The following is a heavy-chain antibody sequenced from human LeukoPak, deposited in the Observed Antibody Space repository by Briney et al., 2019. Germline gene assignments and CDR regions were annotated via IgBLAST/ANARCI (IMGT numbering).Heavy chain of an antibody. CDR1: GGSFSGYY. J-gene: IGHJ2*01. CDR2: INHSGST. V-gene: IGHV4-34*01. CDR3: ASHTHLSYWYFDL. Sequence: SETLSLTCAVYGGSFSGYYWSWIRQPPGKGLEWIGEINHSGSTNYNPSLKSRVTISVDTSKNQFSLKLSSVTAADTAVYYCASHTHLSYWYFDLWGRGTLVTVSS.